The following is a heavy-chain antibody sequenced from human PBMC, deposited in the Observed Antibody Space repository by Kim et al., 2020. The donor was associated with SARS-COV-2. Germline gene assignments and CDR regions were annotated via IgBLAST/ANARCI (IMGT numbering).Heavy chain of an antibody. Sequence: ASVKVSCKASGYTFTGYYMHWVRQAPGQGLEWMGRINPNSGGTDYAQKFQGRVTMTRDTSISTAYMELSRLRSDDTAVYYCARGSLARRGPYGMDVWGQGTPVTVSS. CDR3: ARGSLARRGPYGMDV. CDR1: GYTFTGYY. V-gene: IGHV1-2*06. CDR2: INPNSGGT. J-gene: IGHJ6*02. D-gene: IGHD3-10*01.